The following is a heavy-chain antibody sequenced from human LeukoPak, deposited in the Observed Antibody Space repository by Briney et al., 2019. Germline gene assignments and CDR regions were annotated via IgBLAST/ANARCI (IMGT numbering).Heavy chain of an antibody. J-gene: IGHJ4*02. Sequence: GGSLRLSCAAAGFIFDDSAMHWVRQAPGKGLEWVSLITGDGFTTYYADSVKGRFTISRDNSKSSLYLQMNSLRTEDTALYYCARSSGPYRHFDYWGQGTLVTVSS. D-gene: IGHD2-15*01. CDR1: GFIFDDSA. CDR3: ARSSGPYRHFDY. V-gene: IGHV3-43*02. CDR2: ITGDGFTT.